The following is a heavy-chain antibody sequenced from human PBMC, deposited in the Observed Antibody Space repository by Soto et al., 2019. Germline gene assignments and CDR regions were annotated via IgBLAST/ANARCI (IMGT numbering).Heavy chain of an antibody. J-gene: IGHJ4*02. V-gene: IGHV3-30*03. CDR3: TIESPTRSSSCFDS. D-gene: IGHD5-12*01. Sequence: QVQLVESGGGVVQPGRSLRLSCAASRFTFSNYGMQWVRQAPGKGLEWVAVISHDGTVKYYADSVKGRFTISRDNFQNTLDLQINSPRAEETAVYYCTIESPTRSSSCFDSWGQGTLVTVSS. CDR2: ISHDGTVK. CDR1: RFTFSNYG.